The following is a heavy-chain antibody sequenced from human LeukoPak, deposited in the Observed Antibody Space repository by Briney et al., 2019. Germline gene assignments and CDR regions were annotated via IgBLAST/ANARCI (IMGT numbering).Heavy chain of an antibody. V-gene: IGHV3-30*03. CDR1: GFTFSSYG. Sequence: GGSLRLSCAASGFTFSSYGMHWVRQAPGKGLEWVAVISFDGSNQYYADSVKGRFTISRDNSKNTLYLQMNSLRAEDTAVYYCARDGRYYYGSGSPRGYFDYWGQGTLVTVSS. J-gene: IGHJ4*02. CDR2: ISFDGSNQ. D-gene: IGHD3-10*01. CDR3: ARDGRYYYGSGSPRGYFDY.